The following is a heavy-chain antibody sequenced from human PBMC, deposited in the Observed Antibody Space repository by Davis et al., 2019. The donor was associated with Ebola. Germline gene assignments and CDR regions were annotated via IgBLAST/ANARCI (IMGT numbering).Heavy chain of an antibody. Sequence: GGSLRLSCAASSFTFSSYWMSWVRQAPGKGLEWVANIKQDGSEKYYVDSVKGRFTASRDNAKNSLYLQMNSLRAEDTAVYFCARDRDYYDSSAYHPRGWFDLWGQGTLVTVSS. V-gene: IGHV3-7*01. D-gene: IGHD3-22*01. CDR2: IKQDGSEK. CDR1: SFTFSSYW. J-gene: IGHJ5*02. CDR3: ARDRDYYDSSAYHPRGWFDL.